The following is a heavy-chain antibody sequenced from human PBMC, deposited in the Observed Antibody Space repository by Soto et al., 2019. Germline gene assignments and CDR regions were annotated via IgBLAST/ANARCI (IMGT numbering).Heavy chain of an antibody. Sequence: VQLVESGGDLVQPGGSLRLSCAASGFSFSDYYMDWVRQAPGMGLEWIARSTNKASSYTTVYAASVKGRFIISRDVSKNSLYLQLDSLRIEDTAIYYCVRGKNSFDFWGPGTLVTVSS. CDR2: STNKASSYTT. V-gene: IGHV3-72*01. CDR1: GFSFSDYY. J-gene: IGHJ4*02. CDR3: VRGKNSFDF.